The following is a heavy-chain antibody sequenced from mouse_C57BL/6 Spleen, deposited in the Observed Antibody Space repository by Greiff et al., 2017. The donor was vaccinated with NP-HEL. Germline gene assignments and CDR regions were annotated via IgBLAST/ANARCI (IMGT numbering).Heavy chain of an antibody. CDR2: ISYDGSN. Sequence: EVKLQQSGPGLVKPSQSLSLTCSVTGYSITSGYYWNWIRQFPGNKLEWMGYISYDGSNNYNPSLKNRISITRDTSKNQFFLKLNSVTTEDTATYYCARDSSAYFDYWGQGTTLTVSS. CDR1: GYSITSGYY. CDR3: ARDSSAYFDY. V-gene: IGHV3-6*01. J-gene: IGHJ2*01. D-gene: IGHD3-2*02.